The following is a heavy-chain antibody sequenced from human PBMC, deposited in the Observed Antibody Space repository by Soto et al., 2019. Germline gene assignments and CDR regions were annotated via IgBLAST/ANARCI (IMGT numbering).Heavy chain of an antibody. J-gene: IGHJ4*02. CDR3: ARVSGYYVSKGLVHDF. V-gene: IGHV4-59*01. D-gene: IGHD6-25*01. CDR2: IFSDRTT. CDR1: GCSISNYY. Sequence: PXETLALTCTVSGCSISNYYWNWIRQPPGKGLEWIGYIFSDRTTNYNPSLESRLTISLDTSKTQVSLKLTSVTAADTAVYYCARVSGYYVSKGLVHDFWGQGNLVTVSS.